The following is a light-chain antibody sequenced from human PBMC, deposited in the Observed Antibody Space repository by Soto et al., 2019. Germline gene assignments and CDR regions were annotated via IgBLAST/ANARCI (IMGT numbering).Light chain of an antibody. V-gene: IGLV2-14*01. Sequence: QSVLTQPASVSGSPGQSITISCTGTISDIGGYNFISWYQHHPGKAPKLVIYDVNNRPSGISYRFSGSKSGNTASLTISGRQAEDEADYYCASYTRTTTLVFGGGTQLTVL. CDR1: ISDIGGYNF. CDR2: DVN. J-gene: IGLJ2*01. CDR3: ASYTRTTTLV.